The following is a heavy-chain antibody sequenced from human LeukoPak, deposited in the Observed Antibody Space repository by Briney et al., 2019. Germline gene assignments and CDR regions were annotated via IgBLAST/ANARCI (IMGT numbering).Heavy chain of an antibody. V-gene: IGHV4-59*08. D-gene: IGHD3-16*01. CDR1: GGSISSYY. CDR2: IYYSGST. CDR3: ARHYGPLFDY. Sequence: PSETLSLTCTVSGGSISSYYWSWIRQPPGKGLEWIGYIYYSGSTNYNPSLKSRVTISVDTSKNQFSLKLSSVTAADTAVYYCARHYGPLFDYWGQGTLVTVSS. J-gene: IGHJ4*02.